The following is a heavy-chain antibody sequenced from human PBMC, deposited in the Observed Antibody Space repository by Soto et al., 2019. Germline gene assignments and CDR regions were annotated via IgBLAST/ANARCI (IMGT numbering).Heavy chain of an antibody. CDR3: ARGTGYFDY. V-gene: IGHV3-21*01. D-gene: IGHD1-1*01. Sequence: EVQLVESGGGLVKPGRSLRLSCTAAGFTFGSYTINWVRQAPGKGLEWVSSISAGSSQIYYADSVKGRFTISRDNAKNSLYLQMNSLSAEDTAVYYCARGTGYFDYWGQGTLVTVSS. J-gene: IGHJ4*02. CDR1: GFTFGSYT. CDR2: ISAGSSQI.